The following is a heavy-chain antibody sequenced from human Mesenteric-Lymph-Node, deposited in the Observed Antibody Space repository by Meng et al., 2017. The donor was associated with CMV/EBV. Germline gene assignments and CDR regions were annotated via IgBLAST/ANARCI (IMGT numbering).Heavy chain of an antibody. CDR1: GFTFSSYE. CDR2: ISSSGSTI. D-gene: IGHD2-2*01. CDR3: ARDEQYHLLPKGDFGY. J-gene: IGHJ4*02. Sequence: GESLKISCAASGFTFSSYEMNWVRQAPGKGLEWVSYISSSGSTIYYADSVKGRFTISRDNAKSSLYLQMYSLRAEDTAVYYCARDEQYHLLPKGDFGYWGQGTQVTVSS. V-gene: IGHV3-48*03.